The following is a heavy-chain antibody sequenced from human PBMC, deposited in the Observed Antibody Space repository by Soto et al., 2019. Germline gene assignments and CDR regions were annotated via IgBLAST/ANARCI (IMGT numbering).Heavy chain of an antibody. CDR3: ARLYEYYYDSSGYYPDAFVI. Sequence: SETLSLTCIVSGASISTGGYSWSWIRQPPGKGPEWIGYIYESGRTYYKPSLKSRASISMDKSRNQFSVRLTSVTAADTAVYYCARLYEYYYDSSGYYPDAFVIWGQGTMVTVSS. D-gene: IGHD3-22*01. V-gene: IGHV4-30-2*01. CDR2: IYESGRT. J-gene: IGHJ3*02. CDR1: GASISTGGYS.